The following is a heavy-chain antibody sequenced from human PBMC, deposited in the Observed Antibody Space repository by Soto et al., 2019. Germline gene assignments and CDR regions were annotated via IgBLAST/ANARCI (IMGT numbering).Heavy chain of an antibody. V-gene: IGHV1-69*13. D-gene: IGHD3-22*01. J-gene: IGHJ1*01. CDR3: AGAVVNHAEYFQH. CDR1: GGTFSSYA. CDR2: IIPIFGTA. Sequence: GASVKVCCKASGGTFSSYAISWVRQAPGQGLEWMGGIIPIFGTANYAQKFQGRVTITADESTSTAYMELSSLRSEDTAVYYCAGAVVNHAEYFQHWGQGTLVTVSS.